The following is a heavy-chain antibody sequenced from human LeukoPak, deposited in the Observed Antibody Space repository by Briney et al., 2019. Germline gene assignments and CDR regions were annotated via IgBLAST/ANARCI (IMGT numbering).Heavy chain of an antibody. CDR2: INHRGST. J-gene: IGHJ6*03. V-gene: IGHV4-34*01. CDR3: ARVNSGAVLSNDYYYYYMDV. D-gene: IGHD6-19*01. Sequence: PSETLSLTCAVYGGSFSGYYWNWIRQPPGKGLEWIGEINHRGSTNYNPSLKSRVTISLDTSKNQFSLKLSSVTAADTAVYYCARVNSGAVLSNDYYYYYMDVWGKGTPVTVSS. CDR1: GGSFSGYY.